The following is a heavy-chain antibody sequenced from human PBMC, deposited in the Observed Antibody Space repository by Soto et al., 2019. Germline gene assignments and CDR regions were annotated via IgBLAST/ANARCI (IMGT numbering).Heavy chain of an antibody. V-gene: IGHV4-30-2*01. J-gene: IGHJ4*02. CDR1: VASITSGGYS. CDR2: ILVPIDT. D-gene: IGHD1-26*01. CDR3: DRGGALCPSGDVALAL. Sequence: PSETLSLTSTVSVASITSGGYSGSWIRQAPGKGLEWIGNILVPIDTAFSPALKRRVTLSVDTSKNQFSLTVDSVTAADRAVYFCDRGGALCPSGDVALALWGQGTLVTVSS.